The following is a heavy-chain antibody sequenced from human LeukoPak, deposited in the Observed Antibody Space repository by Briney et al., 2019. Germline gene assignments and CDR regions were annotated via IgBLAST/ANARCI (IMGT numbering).Heavy chain of an antibody. D-gene: IGHD3-22*01. J-gene: IGHJ4*02. CDR3: AKEEFLLSDSSGYGY. Sequence: GGSLRLSCAASGFTFSSYAMSWVRQAPGKGLEWVSAISGSGGSTYYADSVKGRFTISRDNSKNTLYLQMNSLRAEDTAVYCCAKEEFLLSDSSGYGYWGQGTLVTVSS. CDR2: ISGSGGST. CDR1: GFTFSSYA. V-gene: IGHV3-23*01.